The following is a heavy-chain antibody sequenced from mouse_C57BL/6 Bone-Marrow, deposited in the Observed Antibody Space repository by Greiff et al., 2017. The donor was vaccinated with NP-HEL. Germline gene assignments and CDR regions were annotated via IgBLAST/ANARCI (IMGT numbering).Heavy chain of an antibody. CDR3: ARRVYYDYGYAMDY. CDR1: GFSLTSYA. CDR2: IWTGGGT. V-gene: IGHV2-9-1*01. J-gene: IGHJ4*01. D-gene: IGHD2-4*01. Sequence: VQRVESGPGLVAPSQSLSITCTVSGFSLTSYAISWVRQPPGKGLEWLGVIWTGGGTNYNSALKSRLSISKDNSKSQVFLKMNSLQTDDTARYYCARRVYYDYGYAMDYWGQGTSVTVSS.